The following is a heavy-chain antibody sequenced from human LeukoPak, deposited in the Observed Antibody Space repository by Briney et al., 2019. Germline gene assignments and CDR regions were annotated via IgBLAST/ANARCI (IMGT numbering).Heavy chain of an antibody. V-gene: IGHV1-18*01. CDR3: ARVTVSGHGGDY. J-gene: IGHJ4*02. CDR2: ISGYDGTT. Sequence: GSVKVSCKASGYSFTNFGITWVRQAPGQGLEWMGWISGYDGTTNYAQKFQGRFTMTTDTSTASAYMELRSLRSDDTAMYYCARVTVSGHGGDYWGQGSLVTVSS. D-gene: IGHD4-11*01. CDR1: GYSFTNFG.